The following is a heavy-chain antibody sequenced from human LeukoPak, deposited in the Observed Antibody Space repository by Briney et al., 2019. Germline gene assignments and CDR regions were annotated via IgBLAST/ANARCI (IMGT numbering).Heavy chain of an antibody. CDR1: GYTFTSYG. Sequence: ASVKVSCKASGYTFTSYGISWVRQAPGQGLEWMGWISAYNGNTNYAQKLQGRVTMTTDTSTSTAHMELRSLRSDDTAVYYCARGRGYSGYSYYFDYWGQGTLVTVSS. D-gene: IGHD5-12*01. CDR2: ISAYNGNT. CDR3: ARGRGYSGYSYYFDY. J-gene: IGHJ4*02. V-gene: IGHV1-18*04.